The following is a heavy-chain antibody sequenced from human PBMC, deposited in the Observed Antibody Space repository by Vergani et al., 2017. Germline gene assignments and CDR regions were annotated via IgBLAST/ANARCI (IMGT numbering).Heavy chain of an antibody. CDR2: TIPILGIA. CDR3: ARYSLIPEPLYYYYGMDV. J-gene: IGHJ6*02. V-gene: IGHV1-69*04. D-gene: IGHD2-21*01. CDR1: GGTFSSYA. Sequence: QVQLVQSGAEVKKPGSSVKVSCKASGGTFSSYAISWVRQAPGQGLEWMGRTIPILGIANYAQKFQGRVTITADKSTSTAYMELSSLRSEDTAVYYCARYSLIPEPLYYYYGMDVWGQGTTVTVSS.